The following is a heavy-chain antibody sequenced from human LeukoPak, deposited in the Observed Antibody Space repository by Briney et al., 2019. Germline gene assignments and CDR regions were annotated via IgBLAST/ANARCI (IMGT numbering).Heavy chain of an antibody. D-gene: IGHD3-10*01. CDR2: IIPILGIA. J-gene: IGHJ5*02. CDR1: GGTFSSYA. V-gene: IGHV1-69*04. Sequence: ASVKVSCKASGGTFSSYAISWVRQAPGQGLEWMGRIIPILGIANYAQKFQGRVTITADKSTSTAYMELSSLRSEDTAVYYCARDSYYGSGSARPFDPWGQGTLVTVSS. CDR3: ARDSYYGSGSARPFDP.